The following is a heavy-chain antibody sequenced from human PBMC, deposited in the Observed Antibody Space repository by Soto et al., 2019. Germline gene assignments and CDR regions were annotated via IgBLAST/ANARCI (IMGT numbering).Heavy chain of an antibody. V-gene: IGHV4-34*01. CDR3: ARARSITICEVVPKGGFDY. D-gene: IGHD3-3*01. CDR1: GGSFSGYY. J-gene: IGHJ4*02. CDR2: IKHSGST. Sequence: QVQLQQWGAGLLKPSETLSLTCAVYGGSFSGYYWRWIRQPPGKGLEWIGEIKHSGSTNYNPSLQSRVTIAVDTSKNQFSLMLGSLSAADSAVYYCARARSITICEVVPKGGFDYWGQGTLVTVSS.